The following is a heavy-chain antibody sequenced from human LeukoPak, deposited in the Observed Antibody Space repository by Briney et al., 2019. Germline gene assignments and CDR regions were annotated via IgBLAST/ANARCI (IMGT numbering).Heavy chain of an antibody. D-gene: IGHD6-19*01. Sequence: GGALRLSCAASGVTFSGYGMRGGRQAPGEGVERVAVISYDGSNKYYTESVKGRFTISRDNAKTSLYLQMNSLRAEDTALYYCAKDSQWLVSGGSGYFDYWGQGTLVTVSS. CDR2: ISYDGSNK. J-gene: IGHJ4*02. V-gene: IGHV3-30*18. CDR1: GVTFSGYG. CDR3: AKDSQWLVSGGSGYFDY.